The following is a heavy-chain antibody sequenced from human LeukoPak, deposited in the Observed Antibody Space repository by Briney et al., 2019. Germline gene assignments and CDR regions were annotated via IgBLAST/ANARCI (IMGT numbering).Heavy chain of an antibody. CDR1: GGSISSGTYY. CDR3: ARVTTGGCYNC. D-gene: IGHD3-22*01. CDR2: IYTTGST. V-gene: IGHV4-61*02. Sequence: SETLSLTGTVSGGSISSGTYYWTWIRQPAGKGLEWIGRIYTTGSTNYNPSLKSRVTMSTDTSKNQFSLKLSSVTAADTAVYYCARVTTGGCYNCWGQGTLVTVSS. J-gene: IGHJ4*02.